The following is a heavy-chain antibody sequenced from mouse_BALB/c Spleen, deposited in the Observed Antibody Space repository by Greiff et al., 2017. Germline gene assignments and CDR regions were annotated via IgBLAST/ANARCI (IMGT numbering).Heavy chain of an antibody. D-gene: IGHD4-1*01. CDR3: ARHRRGTGKGDFDY. J-gene: IGHJ2*01. V-gene: IGHV5-12-2*01. CDR1: GFTFSSYT. Sequence: EVKLVESGGGLVQPGGSLKLSCAASGFTFSSYTMSWVRQTPEKRLEWVAYISNGGGSTYYPDTVKGRFTISRDNAKNTLYLQMSSLKSEDTAMYYCARHRRGTGKGDFDYWGQGTTLTVSS. CDR2: ISNGGGST.